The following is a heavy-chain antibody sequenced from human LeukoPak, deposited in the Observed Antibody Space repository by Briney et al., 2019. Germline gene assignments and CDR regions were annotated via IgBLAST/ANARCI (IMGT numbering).Heavy chain of an antibody. CDR3: ARDPESSSFFDY. D-gene: IGHD6-6*01. CDR1: GFTFSTYA. Sequence: GGSLRLSCAASGFTFSTYAMHWVRQAPGKGLGWVAVISYDGSNKYYADSVKGRFTISRDNSKNTLYLQMNSLRAEDTAVYYCARDPESSSFFDYWGQGTLVTVSS. V-gene: IGHV3-30-3*01. CDR2: ISYDGSNK. J-gene: IGHJ4*02.